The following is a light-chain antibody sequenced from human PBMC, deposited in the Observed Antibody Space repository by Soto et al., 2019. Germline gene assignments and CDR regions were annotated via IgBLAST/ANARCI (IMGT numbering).Light chain of an antibody. J-gene: IGKJ1*01. CDR1: HSISSW. CDR3: QQYNSYWT. Sequence: DIQMTQSPSTLSASVGDRVTITCRARHSISSWLAWYQQKPGKAPNLLIYDASTLESGVPSRFSGSGSGTEFTLTISSLQPDDFATYYCQQYNSYWTFGQGTKVEIK. CDR2: DAS. V-gene: IGKV1-5*01.